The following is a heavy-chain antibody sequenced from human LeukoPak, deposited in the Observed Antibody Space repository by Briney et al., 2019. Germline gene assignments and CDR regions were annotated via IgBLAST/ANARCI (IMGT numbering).Heavy chain of an antibody. CDR3: ARARRQWLVGANIRGDNPPYYYDY. J-gene: IGHJ4*02. Sequence: SETLSLTCAVYDGSFSGYYWSWIRQPPGKGLEWIGEINHSGSTDYNPSLKSRVTMSVDTSKNQFSLKLSSVTAADTAVYYCARARRQWLVGANIRGDNPPYYYDYWGQGTLVTVSS. D-gene: IGHD6-19*01. V-gene: IGHV4-34*01. CDR2: INHSGST. CDR1: DGSFSGYY.